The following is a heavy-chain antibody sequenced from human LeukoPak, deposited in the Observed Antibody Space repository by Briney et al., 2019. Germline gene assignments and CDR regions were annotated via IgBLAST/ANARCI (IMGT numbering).Heavy chain of an antibody. Sequence: SETLSLTCTVSASSISRYYWSWLRQPPGKELEWIGYIYHSGSTNYNPSLKSRVTISLDTSKNQFSLKLSSVTPADTAVYYCARDRPYYYGSGSYYDGFDSWGQGTLVTVSS. CDR3: ARDRPYYYGSGSYYDGFDS. D-gene: IGHD3-10*01. J-gene: IGHJ4*02. V-gene: IGHV4-59*01. CDR1: ASSISRYY. CDR2: IYHSGST.